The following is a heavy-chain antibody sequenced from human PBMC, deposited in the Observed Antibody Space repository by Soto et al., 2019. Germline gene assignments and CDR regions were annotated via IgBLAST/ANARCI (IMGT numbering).Heavy chain of an antibody. CDR2: INWKSGSI. D-gene: IGHD5-18*01. CDR1: GFTFDDYA. Sequence: PGGSLRLSCAASGFTFDDYAMHWVRQAPGKSLERVSGINWKSGSIGYADSVKGRFTISRDNAKNSMHLQMNSLRAEDTAVYYCARDGSGYSTDWGQGTLVTVSS. CDR3: ARDGSGYSTD. V-gene: IGHV3-9*01. J-gene: IGHJ4*02.